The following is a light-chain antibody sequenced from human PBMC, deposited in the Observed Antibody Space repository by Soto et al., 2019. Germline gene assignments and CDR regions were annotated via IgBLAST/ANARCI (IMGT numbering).Light chain of an antibody. V-gene: IGLV2-8*01. J-gene: IGLJ3*02. CDR2: EVT. CDR1: SSDVGGYNY. Sequence: QSALTQPPSASGSPGQSVTISCTGTSSDVGGYNYVSWYQQYPGRAPKLMMYEVTKRPSGVPDRFSGSKSGNTASLTVSGLQAEDEADYYCSSYAASNNFYFVFGGGTKPPS. CDR3: SSYAASNNFYFV.